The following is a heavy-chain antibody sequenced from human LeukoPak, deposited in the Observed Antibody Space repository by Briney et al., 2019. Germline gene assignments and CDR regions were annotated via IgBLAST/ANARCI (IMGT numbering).Heavy chain of an antibody. Sequence: PGGSLRLSCAASGFTFSSYSMNWVRQAPGKGLEWVSSISSSSSYIYYADSVKGRFTISRDNAKNSLYLQMNSLRAEDTAVYYCARGGDGYLPHFDYWGQGTLVTVSS. CDR1: GFTFSSYS. J-gene: IGHJ4*02. CDR3: ARGGDGYLPHFDY. CDR2: ISSSSSYI. D-gene: IGHD5-24*01. V-gene: IGHV3-21*01.